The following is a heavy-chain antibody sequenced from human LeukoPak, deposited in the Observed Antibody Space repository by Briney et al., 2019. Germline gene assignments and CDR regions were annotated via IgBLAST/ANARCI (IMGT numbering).Heavy chain of an antibody. D-gene: IGHD5-12*01. V-gene: IGHV4-59*01. J-gene: IGHJ4*02. CDR1: GGSISTYY. CDR2: IYYSGNT. CDR3: ARLPHPSGYEWLFDS. Sequence: PSETLSLTCTVSGGSISTYYWSWIRQPPGKGLEWIGYIYYSGNTNYNPSLKSRVTISVDTSKNQFSLKLSSVTAADTAVYYCARLPHPSGYEWLFDSWGQGTLVTVSS.